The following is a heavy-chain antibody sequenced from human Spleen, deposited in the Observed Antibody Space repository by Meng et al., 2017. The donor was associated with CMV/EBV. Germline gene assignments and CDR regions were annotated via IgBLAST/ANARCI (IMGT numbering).Heavy chain of an antibody. D-gene: IGHD5-24*01. CDR3: ARDGDGYPTDY. V-gene: IGHV4-34*01. CDR1: GGSFSGYY. CDR2: INHSGST. J-gene: IGHJ4*02. Sequence: QVQLLQWGAGMFKPSTTLRPSFAGYGGSFSGYYWSWIRQPPGKGLEWIGEINHSGSTNYNPSLKSRVTISVDTSKNQFSLKLSSVTAADTAVYYCARDGDGYPTDYWGQGTLVTVSS.